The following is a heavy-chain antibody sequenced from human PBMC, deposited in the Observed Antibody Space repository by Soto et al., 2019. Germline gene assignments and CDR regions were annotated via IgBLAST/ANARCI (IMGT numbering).Heavy chain of an antibody. V-gene: IGHV4-39*06. D-gene: IGHD3-3*01. Sequence: SETLSLTCTVSGGSISSSSYYWGWIRQPPGKGLEWIGSIYYSGDTYYNPSLKSRVTISVDTSKNQFPLKLSSVTAADTAVYYCAGGDYYDFWSGYPGTFDYWGQGTLVTVSS. CDR1: GGSISSSSYY. J-gene: IGHJ4*02. CDR2: IYYSGDT. CDR3: AGGDYYDFWSGYPGTFDY.